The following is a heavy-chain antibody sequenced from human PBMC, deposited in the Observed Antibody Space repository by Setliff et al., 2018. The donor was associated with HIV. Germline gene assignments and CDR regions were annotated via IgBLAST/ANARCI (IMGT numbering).Heavy chain of an antibody. CDR3: ARELGEYCSGGTCYHHYYFDY. D-gene: IGHD2-15*01. J-gene: IGHJ4*02. CDR2: NSAYNGNT. CDR1: GYTFTSYG. V-gene: IGHV1-18*01. Sequence: ASVKVSCKASGYTFTSYGISWVRQAPGQGLERMGWNSAYNGNTNYAQKFQGRVTMTTDTYYMELTSLTSEDTAVYYCARELGEYCSGGTCYHHYYFDYWGPGTLVTVSS.